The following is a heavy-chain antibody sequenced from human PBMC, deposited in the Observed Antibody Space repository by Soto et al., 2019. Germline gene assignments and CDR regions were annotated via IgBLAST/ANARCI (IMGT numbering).Heavy chain of an antibody. CDR3: ARDGEDKAAAARVY. J-gene: IGHJ4*02. V-gene: IGHV1-3*01. Sequence: QVQLVQSGAEVKKPGASVRVSCKASGYTITCCAMHWVRQAPGQRPEWMGWFNAGDGDTKYSQNFQGRCTIIRDTAASTGDMEWSSLRPEDTAVYYGARDGEDKAAAARVYWGQGTLVTVSS. D-gene: IGHD6-13*01. CDR2: FNAGDGDT. CDR1: GYTITCCA.